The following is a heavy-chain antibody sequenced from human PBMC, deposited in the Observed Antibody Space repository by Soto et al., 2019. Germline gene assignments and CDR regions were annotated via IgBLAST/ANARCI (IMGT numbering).Heavy chain of an antibody. V-gene: IGHV4-59*11. Sequence: QVQLQESGPRLVKPSETLSLTCSVSGGSISSHYWSWIRQPPGKGLEWIGDIYYTGSTNYNPSLKSRVTISVDTSKNQFSLNLSSLTAADTAVYYCARDGEVASNLHWVDLWGQGTLVTVSS. J-gene: IGHJ5*02. D-gene: IGHD5-12*01. CDR1: GGSISSHY. CDR2: IYYTGST. CDR3: ARDGEVASNLHWVDL.